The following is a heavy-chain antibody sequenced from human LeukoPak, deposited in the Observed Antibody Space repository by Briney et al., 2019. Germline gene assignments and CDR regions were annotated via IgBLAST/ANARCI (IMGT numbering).Heavy chain of an antibody. CDR1: GGSISSSSYY. Sequence: SETLSLTCTVSGGSISSSSYYWGWIRQPPGKGLEWIGSIYYSGSTYYNPSLKSRVTISVDTSKNQFSLKLSSVTAADTAVYYCAKCRYYGSETAFDYWGQGTLVTVSS. V-gene: IGHV4-39*01. CDR3: AKCRYYGSETAFDY. D-gene: IGHD3-10*01. CDR2: IYYSGST. J-gene: IGHJ4*02.